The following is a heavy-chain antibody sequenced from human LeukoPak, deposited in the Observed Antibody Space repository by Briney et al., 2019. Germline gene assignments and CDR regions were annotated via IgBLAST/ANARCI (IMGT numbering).Heavy chain of an antibody. Sequence: GGSLRLSCAASGFTFSSYAMLWVRPAPGKGLEGVAVISYDGGNKYYADSVKGRFTISRDNSKNTLYLQMNSLRAEDTAVYCCSRDHSYYDSSGYYQFDNWFDPWGQATLVAVSS. CDR2: ISYDGGNK. V-gene: IGHV3-30*01. D-gene: IGHD3-22*01. CDR3: SRDHSYYDSSGYYQFDNWFDP. J-gene: IGHJ5*02. CDR1: GFTFSSYA.